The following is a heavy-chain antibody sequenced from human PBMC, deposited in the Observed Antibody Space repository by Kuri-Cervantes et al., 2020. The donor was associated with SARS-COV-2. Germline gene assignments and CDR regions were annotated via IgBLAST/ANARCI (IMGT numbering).Heavy chain of an antibody. CDR3: ARESRRYCSSTSCYSAPNNWFDP. V-gene: IGHV3-21*01. J-gene: IGHJ5*02. CDR1: GFTFSSYS. D-gene: IGHD2-2*01. Sequence: GESLKISCAASGFTFSSYSMNWVRQAPGKGLEWVSSISSSSSYIYYADSVKGRFTISRDNAKNSLYLQMNSLRAEDTAVYYCARESRRYCSSTSCYSAPNNWFDPWGQGTLVTVSS. CDR2: ISSSSSYI.